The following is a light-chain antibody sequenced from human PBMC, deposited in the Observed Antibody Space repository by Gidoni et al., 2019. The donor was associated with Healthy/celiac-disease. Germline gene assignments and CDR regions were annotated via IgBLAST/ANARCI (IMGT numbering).Light chain of an antibody. V-gene: IGKV3-15*01. J-gene: IGKJ3*01. CDR1: QSVSSN. CDR2: GAS. CDR3: QQYNNWPVT. Sequence: EIVMTQSPATLSVSPGERATLSCRASQSVSSNLAWYQQKPGQAPKLRIYGASTRATGIPARFSGSGSGTEFTLTIRSLKSEDFAVYYGQQYNNWPVTFXXXTKVDIK.